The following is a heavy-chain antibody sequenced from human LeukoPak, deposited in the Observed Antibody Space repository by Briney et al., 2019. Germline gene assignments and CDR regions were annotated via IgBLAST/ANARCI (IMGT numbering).Heavy chain of an antibody. D-gene: IGHD3-9*01. CDR1: GFTFSHYW. V-gene: IGHV3-7*01. J-gene: IGHJ3*01. Sequence: GGTLRLSCVASGFTFSHYWMTWYRQAPGKGLEWVANLNHDGSVQLYGDSVRGRFTISRDNANNSVCIQLNPLRVEDTAMYYCARDHNFADVWGEGTMVTVSS. CDR2: LNHDGSVQ. CDR3: ARDHNFADV.